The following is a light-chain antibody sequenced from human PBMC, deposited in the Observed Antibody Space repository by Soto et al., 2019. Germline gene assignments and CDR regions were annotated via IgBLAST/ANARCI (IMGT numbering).Light chain of an antibody. V-gene: IGKV3-20*01. J-gene: IGKJ1*01. CDR1: QSVSSNY. CDR3: QQYGSSPPWA. CDR2: GAS. Sequence: ESVLTQSPGTLSLSPGERATLSCRASQSVSSNYLAWYQQKPGQAPRLLIYGASTRATGIPDRFSGSGSGTDFTLTISRLEPEDSAVYYCQQYGSSPPWAFGQGTKVDNK.